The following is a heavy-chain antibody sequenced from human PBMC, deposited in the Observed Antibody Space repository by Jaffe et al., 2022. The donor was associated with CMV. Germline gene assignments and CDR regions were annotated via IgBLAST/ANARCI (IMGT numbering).Heavy chain of an antibody. V-gene: IGHV3-23*01. CDR1: GFTFMNYA. CDR2: INPSGGAT. J-gene: IGHJ6*02. Sequence: EVQLLESGGGLVQPGGSLRLSCAASGFTFMNYAMNWVRQAPGKGLEWVSTINPSGGATYYADSVKGRFTISRDNSQNTVYLQMNSLRGEDTALYYCATERTPMKYGVTPGPFFYYGMDVWGQGTTVTVSS. D-gene: IGHD3-22*01. CDR3: ATERTPMKYGVTPGPFFYYGMDV.